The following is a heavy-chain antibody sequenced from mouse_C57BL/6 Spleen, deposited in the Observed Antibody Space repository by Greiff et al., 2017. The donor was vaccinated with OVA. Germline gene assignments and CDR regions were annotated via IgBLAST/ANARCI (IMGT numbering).Heavy chain of an antibody. V-gene: IGHV1-81*01. CDR2: IYPRSGNP. CDR1: GYTFTSYG. J-gene: IGHJ4*01. D-gene: IGHD4-1*01. CDR3: ARRLGDYYAMDY. Sequence: VQLQQSGAELARPGASVKLSCKASGYTFTSYGISWVKQRTGQGLEWIGEIYPRSGNPYYNEKFKGKATLTADKSSSTAYMELRSLTSEDAAVYYCARRLGDYYAMDYWGQGTSVTVSS.